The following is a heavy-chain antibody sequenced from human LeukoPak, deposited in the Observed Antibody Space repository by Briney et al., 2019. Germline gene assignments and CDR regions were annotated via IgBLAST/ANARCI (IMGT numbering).Heavy chain of an antibody. D-gene: IGHD2-21*01. CDR1: GYSFSNYW. CDR3: ARSSDSRFFFGY. Sequence: PGESLKISCKGSGYSFSNYWIGWVRRMPGKGLEWMGIVYPGDSETRYSPSFQGQVTFSADKSISTAYLQWSSLKASDSAMYYCARSSDSRFFFGYWGQGTLVSVSS. J-gene: IGHJ4*02. V-gene: IGHV5-51*01. CDR2: VYPGDSET.